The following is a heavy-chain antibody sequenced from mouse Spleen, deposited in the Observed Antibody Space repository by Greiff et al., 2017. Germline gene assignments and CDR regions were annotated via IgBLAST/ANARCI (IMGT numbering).Heavy chain of an antibody. CDR3: ARDRYGGYFDY. D-gene: IGHD2-14*01. J-gene: IGHJ2*01. CDR2: IYPSDSET. CDR1: GYTFTSYW. Sequence: QVQLQQPGAELVRPGSSVKLSCKASGYTFTSYWMDWVKQRPGQGLEWIGNIYPSDSETHYNQKFKDKATLTVDKSSSTAYMQLSSLTSEDSAVYYCARDRYGGYFDYWGQGTTLTVSS. V-gene: IGHV1-61*01.